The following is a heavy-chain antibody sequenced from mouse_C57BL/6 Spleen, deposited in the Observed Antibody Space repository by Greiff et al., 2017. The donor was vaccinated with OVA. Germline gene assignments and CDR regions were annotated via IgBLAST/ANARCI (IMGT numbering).Heavy chain of an antibody. V-gene: IGHV1-59*01. CDR3: ARGGEYYGSRNAMDY. Sequence: QVQLQQPGAELVRPGTSVKLSCKASGYTFTSYWMHWVKQRPGQGLEWIGVIDPSDSYTNYNQKFKGKATLTVDTSSSTAYMQLSSLTSEDSAVYYCARGGEYYGSRNAMDYWGQGTSVTVSS. CDR1: GYTFTSYW. D-gene: IGHD1-1*01. CDR2: IDPSDSYT. J-gene: IGHJ4*01.